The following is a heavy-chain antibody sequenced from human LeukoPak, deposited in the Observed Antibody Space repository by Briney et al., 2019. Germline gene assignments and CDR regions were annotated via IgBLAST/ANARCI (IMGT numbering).Heavy chain of an antibody. D-gene: IGHD6-13*01. J-gene: IGHJ5*02. CDR1: GGSISSSSYY. Sequence: KSSETPSLTCTVSGGSISSSSYYWGWIRQPPGKGLEWIGSIYYSGSTYYNPSLKSRVTISVDTSKNQFSLKLSSVTAADTAVYYCATQQPGGWFDPWGQGTLVTVSS. CDR3: ATQQPGGWFDP. CDR2: IYYSGST. V-gene: IGHV4-39*05.